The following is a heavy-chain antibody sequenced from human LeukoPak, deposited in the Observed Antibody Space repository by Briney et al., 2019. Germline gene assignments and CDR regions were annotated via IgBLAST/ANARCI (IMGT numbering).Heavy chain of an antibody. CDR3: ARGDETVLKPHNWFDP. V-gene: IGHV3-7*01. CDR2: IKQDGSEK. CDR1: GFTFSSYW. Sequence: GGSLRLSCAASGFTFSSYWMSWVRQAPGKGLEWVANIKQDGSEKYYVDSVKGRFTISRDNAKNSLYLQMNSLRAEDTAVYYCARGDETVLKPHNWFDPWGQGTLVTVSS. J-gene: IGHJ5*02. D-gene: IGHD5-24*01.